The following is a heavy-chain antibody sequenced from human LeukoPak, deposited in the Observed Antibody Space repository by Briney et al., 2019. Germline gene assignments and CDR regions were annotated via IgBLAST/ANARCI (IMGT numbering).Heavy chain of an antibody. CDR1: GYTFTSYD. D-gene: IGHD2-21*01. J-gene: IGHJ6*03. Sequence: ASVKVSCKASGYTFTSYDINWVRQATGQGLEWMGWMNPNSGNTGYAQKFQGRVTMTRNTSISTAYMELSSLRAEDTAVYYCAKGRGEHVEGYYYYYMDVWGQGTTVIVSS. V-gene: IGHV1-8*01. CDR3: AKGRGEHVEGYYYYYMDV. CDR2: MNPNSGNT.